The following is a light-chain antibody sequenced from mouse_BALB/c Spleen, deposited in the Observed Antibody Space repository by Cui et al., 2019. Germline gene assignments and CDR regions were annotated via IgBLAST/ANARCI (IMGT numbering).Light chain of an antibody. V-gene: IGKV4-70*01. CDR2: DTS. Sequence: QIVLTQYPPFLSASPGETVTITCRASSSISYMHWYQQKPGNGPKIWIYDTSTLASGVPARFSGSGSGTSYSLTISSMEAEDAATYYCQQRSSYYTFGGGTKLEIK. CDR1: SSISY. J-gene: IGKJ2*01. CDR3: QQRSSYYT.